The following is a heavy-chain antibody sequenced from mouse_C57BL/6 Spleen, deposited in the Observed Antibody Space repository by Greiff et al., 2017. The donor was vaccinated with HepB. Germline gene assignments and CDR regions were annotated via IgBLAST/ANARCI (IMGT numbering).Heavy chain of an antibody. CDR1: GYTFTDYY. CDR2: INPNNGGT. CDR3: ASLSNRVYFDY. D-gene: IGHD4-1*01. V-gene: IGHV1-26*01. J-gene: IGHJ2*01. Sequence: EVQLQQSGPELVKPGASVKISCKASGYTFTDYYMNWVKQSHGKSLEWIGDINPNNGGTSYNQKFKGKATLTVDKSSSTAYMELRSLTSEDSAVYYCASLSNRVYFDYWGQGTTLTVSS.